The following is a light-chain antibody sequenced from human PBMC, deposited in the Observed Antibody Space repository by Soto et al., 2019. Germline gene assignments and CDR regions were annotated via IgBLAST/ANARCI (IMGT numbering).Light chain of an antibody. Sequence: DTQLTQSPSTLSASVGDRVTITCRASQTIKSWLAWYQQKPGKAPKLLIYDASSLESGVPSRFSGSGSGTEFTLTISSLQPDDFATYFCQQYDGFTFGGGTKVDFK. V-gene: IGKV1-5*01. J-gene: IGKJ4*01. CDR2: DAS. CDR1: QTIKSW. CDR3: QQYDGFT.